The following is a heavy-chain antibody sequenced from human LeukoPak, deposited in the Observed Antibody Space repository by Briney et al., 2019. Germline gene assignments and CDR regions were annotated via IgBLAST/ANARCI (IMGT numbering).Heavy chain of an antibody. D-gene: IGHD3-22*01. V-gene: IGHV5-51*01. Sequence: GESLKISCKGPGYSFTSYWIGWVRQMPGKGLEWMGIIYPGDSDTRYSPSFQGQVTISADKSISTAYLQWSSLKASDTAMYYCARISLGTETYYYDSSGPGAFDIWGQGTMVTVSS. CDR1: GYSFTSYW. CDR2: IYPGDSDT. J-gene: IGHJ3*02. CDR3: ARISLGTETYYYDSSGPGAFDI.